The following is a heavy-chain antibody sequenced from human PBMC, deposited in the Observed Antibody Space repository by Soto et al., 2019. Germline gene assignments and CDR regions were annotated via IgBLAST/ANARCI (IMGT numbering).Heavy chain of an antibody. J-gene: IGHJ4*02. V-gene: IGHV3-33*01. Sequence: QVQLVESGGGVVQPGRSLRLSCAASGFTFSSYGMHWVRQAPGKGLEWVAVIWYDGSNKYYADSVKGRFTISRDNSKNTLYLQMNSLRAEDTAVYYCARGGGYSGYDLDYWGQGTVVTVSS. CDR1: GFTFSSYG. CDR2: IWYDGSNK. CDR3: ARGGGYSGYDLDY. D-gene: IGHD5-12*01.